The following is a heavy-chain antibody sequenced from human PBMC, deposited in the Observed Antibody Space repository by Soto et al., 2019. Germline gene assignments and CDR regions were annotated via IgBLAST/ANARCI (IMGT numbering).Heavy chain of an antibody. CDR2: ISSSSSYI. CDR1: GFTFSSYS. D-gene: IGHD4-17*01. CDR3: GRVMNGDYDGYYYYYMDV. Sequence: GGSLRLSCAASGFTFSSYSMNWVRQAPGKGLEWVSSISSSSSYIYYADSVKGRFTISRDNAKNSLYLQMNSLRAEDTAVYYCGRVMNGDYDGYYYYYMDVWGKGTTVTVSS. V-gene: IGHV3-21*01. J-gene: IGHJ6*03.